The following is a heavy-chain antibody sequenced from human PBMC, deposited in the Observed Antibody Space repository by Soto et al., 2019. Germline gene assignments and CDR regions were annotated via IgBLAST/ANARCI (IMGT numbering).Heavy chain of an antibody. CDR2: ISHSGST. CDR3: ASGSHVPHY. V-gene: IGHV4-30-2*01. Sequence: QLQLQESGSGLVKPSQTLSLTCAVSGGSISSGGYSWSWIRQPPGKGLEWIGYISHSGSTYYNPSLKSRVTISVDRSTTQFSLKLSSVTAADTAVYFCASGSHVPHYWGQGTLVTVAS. CDR1: GGSISSGGYS. D-gene: IGHD6-6*01. J-gene: IGHJ4*02.